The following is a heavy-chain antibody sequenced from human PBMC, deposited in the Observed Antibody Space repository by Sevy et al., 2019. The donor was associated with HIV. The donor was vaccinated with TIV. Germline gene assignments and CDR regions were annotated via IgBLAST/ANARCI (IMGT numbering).Heavy chain of an antibody. CDR2: IHGGDDTT. D-gene: IGHD3-3*01. CDR3: AKDILGWAFDY. Sequence: GGSLRLSCAASGLGLNGNAMSWVRQAPGKGLEWVAAIHGGDDTTHYGDSVKGRYTISRDCFKNIRYLQMDSLRVEDTAVYYCAKDILGWAFDYWGHGTLVTVSS. V-gene: IGHV3-23*01. J-gene: IGHJ4*01. CDR1: GLGLNGNA.